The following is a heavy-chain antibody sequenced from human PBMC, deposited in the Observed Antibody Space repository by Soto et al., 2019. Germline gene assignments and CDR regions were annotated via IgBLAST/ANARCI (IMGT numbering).Heavy chain of an antibody. CDR3: AKIDGYFDY. CDR2: ITGNGDTT. Sequence: EVQVLQSGGGLVPPGGSLRLSCAGSGFTFINTGMSWVRQAPGQGLEWVSAITGNGDTTYYADALKGRFTISRDNSKSTRDLQMNGLRAEDTAVYYCAKIDGYFDYCGQGTLVTVSS. CDR1: GFTFINTG. V-gene: IGHV3-23*01. J-gene: IGHJ4*02. D-gene: IGHD3-22*01.